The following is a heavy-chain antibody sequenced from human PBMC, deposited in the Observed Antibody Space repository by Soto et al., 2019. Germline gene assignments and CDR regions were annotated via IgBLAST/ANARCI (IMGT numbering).Heavy chain of an antibody. CDR1: GYAFTTYG. J-gene: IGHJ4*02. Sequence: QVHLVQSGAEVKKPGASVKVSCKGSGYAFTTYGITWVRQAPGQGLEWMGWISAHNGNTNYAQKLQGRVTVTRDTSTSTAYMELRSRRSDDTAVYYGARGRYGDYWGQGAVVTVSS. CDR3: ARGRYGDY. D-gene: IGHD1-1*01. V-gene: IGHV1-18*01. CDR2: ISAHNGNT.